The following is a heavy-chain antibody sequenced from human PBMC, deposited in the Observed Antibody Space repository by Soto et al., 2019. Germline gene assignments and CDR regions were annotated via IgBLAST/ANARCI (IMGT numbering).Heavy chain of an antibody. CDR3: ARALVVVPAALYNWFDP. D-gene: IGHD2-2*01. J-gene: IGHJ5*02. V-gene: IGHV1-69*01. CDR2: IIPIFGTA. CDR1: GGTFSSYA. Sequence: QVQLVQSGAEVKKPGSSVKVSCKASGGTFSSYAISWVRQAPGQGLEWMGGIIPIFGTANYAQKFQGRVTITADESTSTAYMELSSLRSEDTAVYYCARALVVVPAALYNWFDPWGQEPWSPSPQ.